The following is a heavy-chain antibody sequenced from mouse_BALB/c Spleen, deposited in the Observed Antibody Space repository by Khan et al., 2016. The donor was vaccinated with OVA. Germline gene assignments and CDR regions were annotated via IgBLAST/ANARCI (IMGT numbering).Heavy chain of an antibody. J-gene: IGHJ2*01. CDR3: SRGGYYYGTAFDY. CDR1: GFTFSYYR. D-gene: IGHD1-1*01. CDR2: ITVTSDNSGA. Sequence: VQLVETGGGLVRPGNSLKLSCVTSGFTFSYYRMHWLRQFPGKRLEWIAVITVTSDNSGANYAESVKGRFTISRDDSTSSVYLQLNSLREADSATSYGSRGGYYYGTAFDYWGQGTTLTVSS. V-gene: IGHV13-2*02.